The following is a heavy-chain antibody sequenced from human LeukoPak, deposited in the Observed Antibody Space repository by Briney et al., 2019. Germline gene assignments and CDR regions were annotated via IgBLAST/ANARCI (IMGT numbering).Heavy chain of an antibody. V-gene: IGHV3-48*01. D-gene: IGHD3-10*01. J-gene: IGHJ4*02. CDR1: GFSFSTSY. CDR2: ISSSSSTI. Sequence: PGGSLRLSCAASGFSFSTSYMNWVRQAPGKGLEWVSYISSSSSTIYYADSVKGRFTISRDNAKNSLFLQMNSLRGEDTAVYYCTTEGLSGSYFRYYFDYWGQGTLVTVSS. CDR3: TTEGLSGSYFRYYFDY.